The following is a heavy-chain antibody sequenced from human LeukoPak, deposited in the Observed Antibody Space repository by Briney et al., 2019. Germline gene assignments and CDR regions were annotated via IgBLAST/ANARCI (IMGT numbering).Heavy chain of an antibody. V-gene: IGHV1-2*02. CDR3: ARRGAVAGKDHTNYYYYMDV. CDR1: GYTFTGYY. CDR2: INPNSGGT. J-gene: IGHJ6*03. Sequence: ASVKVSCKASGYTFTGYYMHWVRQAPGQGLEWMGWINPNSGGTNYAQKFQGRVTMTRDTSISTAYMELSSLRSEDTAVYYCARRGAVAGKDHTNYYYYMDVWGKGTTVTISS. D-gene: IGHD6-19*01.